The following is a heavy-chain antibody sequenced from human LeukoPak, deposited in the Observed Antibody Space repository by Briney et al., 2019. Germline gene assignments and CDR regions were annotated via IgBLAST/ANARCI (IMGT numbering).Heavy chain of an antibody. Sequence: PSQTLSLTCTGSGGSISSGGYYWSWIRQHPGKGLEWIGYIYYSGSTYYNPSLKSRVTISVDTSKNQFSLKLSSVTAADTAVYYCARGYCSSTSCYYSWFDPWGQGTLVTVSS. D-gene: IGHD2-2*01. V-gene: IGHV4-31*03. CDR1: GGSISSGGYY. CDR3: ARGYCSSTSCYYSWFDP. J-gene: IGHJ5*02. CDR2: IYYSGST.